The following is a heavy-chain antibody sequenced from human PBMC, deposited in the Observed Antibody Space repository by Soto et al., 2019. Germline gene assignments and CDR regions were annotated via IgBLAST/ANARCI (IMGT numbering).Heavy chain of an antibody. CDR1: GFTFSSYW. V-gene: IGHV3-7*01. Sequence: ESGGGLVQPGGSLRLSCAASGFTFSSYWMSWVRQAPGKGLEWVANIKQDGSEKYYVDSVKGRFTISRDNAKNSLYLQMNSLRAEDTAVYYCARQQQLVKTLWDREYYFDYWGQGTLVTVSS. CDR2: IKQDGSEK. D-gene: IGHD6-13*01. J-gene: IGHJ4*02. CDR3: ARQQQLVKTLWDREYYFDY.